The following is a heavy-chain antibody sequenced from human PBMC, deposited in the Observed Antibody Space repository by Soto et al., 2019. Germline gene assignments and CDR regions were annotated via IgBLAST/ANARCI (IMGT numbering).Heavy chain of an antibody. D-gene: IGHD2-2*03. J-gene: IGHJ4*03. Sequence: QVQLVESGGGVVQPGRSLRLSCAASGFTFSRFSMHWVRQAPGKGLEWVPFISYDGISKYYADSVKGRFAISRDNSKKTLYLQMYSLRPEDTAVYYSVRDGTMDPQGFDQWGQESLFTVSS. CDR3: VRDGTMDPQGFDQ. CDR2: ISYDGISK. V-gene: IGHV3-30*09. CDR1: GFTFSRFS.